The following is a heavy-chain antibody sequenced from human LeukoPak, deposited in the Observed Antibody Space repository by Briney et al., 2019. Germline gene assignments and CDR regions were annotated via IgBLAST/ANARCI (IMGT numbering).Heavy chain of an antibody. D-gene: IGHD3-10*01. CDR1: GFTFSSSW. CDR2: IKQDGSEK. Sequence: GGSLRLSCTTSGFTFSSSWMSWVRQAPGKGLEWVANIKQDGSEKYYVDSVKGRFTISRDNAKNSLYLQMNSLRAEDTAVYYCASRITMVRGVISAKGAFDIWGQGTMVTVSS. CDR3: ASRITMVRGVISAKGAFDI. V-gene: IGHV3-7*01. J-gene: IGHJ3*02.